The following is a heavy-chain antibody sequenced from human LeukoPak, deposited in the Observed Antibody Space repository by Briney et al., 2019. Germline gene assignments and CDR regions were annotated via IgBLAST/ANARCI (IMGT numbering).Heavy chain of an antibody. Sequence: GASVKVSCKASGGTFSSYAISWVRQAPGQGLEWMGWINTNTGNPTYAQGFTGRFVFSLDTSVSTAYLQISSLKAEDTAVYYCAREAPSSGYYDFDYWGQGTLVTVSS. J-gene: IGHJ4*02. V-gene: IGHV7-4-1*02. CDR1: GGTFSSYA. CDR2: INTNTGNP. CDR3: AREAPSSGYYDFDY. D-gene: IGHD3-22*01.